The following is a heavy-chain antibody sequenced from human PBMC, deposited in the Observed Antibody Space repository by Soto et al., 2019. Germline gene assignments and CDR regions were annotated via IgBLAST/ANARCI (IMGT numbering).Heavy chain of an antibody. D-gene: IGHD6-6*01. V-gene: IGHV1-8*01. CDR1: GYTFTSYD. J-gene: IGHJ4*02. CDR3: ARGGDEQLVEDY. CDR2: MNPNSGNT. Sequence: ASVKVSCKASGYTFTSYDINWVRQATGQGLEWMGWMNPNSGNTGYAQKFQGRVTMTRNTSISTAYMELSSLRSEDTAVYYCARGGDEQLVEDYWGQGTLVTVSS.